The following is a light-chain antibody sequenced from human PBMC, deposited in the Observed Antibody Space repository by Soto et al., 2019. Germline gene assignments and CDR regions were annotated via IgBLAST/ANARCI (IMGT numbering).Light chain of an antibody. CDR3: QQFNSYPWT. CDR2: DAS. CDR1: QIISSW. J-gene: IGKJ1*01. V-gene: IGKV1-5*01. Sequence: DIQMTQSPSSLSAPVGDRVTITCRASQIISSWAWYHQRPGKAPNFVIYDASTLKNGVPSRFSGSGSGTQFTLTINSLQPDDIGTYYCQQFNSYPWTFGQGTKVDIK.